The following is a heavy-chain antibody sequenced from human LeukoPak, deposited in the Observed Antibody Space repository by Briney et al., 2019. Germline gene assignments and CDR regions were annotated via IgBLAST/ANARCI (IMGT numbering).Heavy chain of an antibody. D-gene: IGHD3-10*01. CDR2: IIPIFGTA. CDR1: GYTFTSYA. J-gene: IGHJ6*03. V-gene: IGHV1-69*13. Sequence: SVKVSCKASGYTFTSYAMNWVRQAPGQGLEWMGGIIPIFGTANYAQKFQGRVTITADESTSTAYMELSSLRSEDTAVYYCARGGSGSGSLYYYYYYMDVWGKGTTVTISS. CDR3: ARGGSGSGSLYYYYYYMDV.